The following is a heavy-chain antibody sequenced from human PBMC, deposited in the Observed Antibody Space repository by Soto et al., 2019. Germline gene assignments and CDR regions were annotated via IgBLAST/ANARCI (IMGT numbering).Heavy chain of an antibody. V-gene: IGHV4-59*01. D-gene: IGHD6-6*01. Sequence: SETLSLTCTVSGGSISSYYWSWIRQPPGKGLEWIGYIYYSGSTNYNPSLKSRVTISVDTSKNQFSLRLSSVTAADTAVYYCARDRSIAARFHYYYGMDVWGQGTTVTVSS. J-gene: IGHJ6*02. CDR2: IYYSGST. CDR3: ARDRSIAARFHYYYGMDV. CDR1: GGSISSYY.